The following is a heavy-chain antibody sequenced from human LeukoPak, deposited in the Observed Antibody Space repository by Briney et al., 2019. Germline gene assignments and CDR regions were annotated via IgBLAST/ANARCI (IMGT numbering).Heavy chain of an antibody. V-gene: IGHV4-39*07. D-gene: IGHD3-10*01. J-gene: IGHJ2*01. CDR1: SGSISTSNYY. CDR2: IFYSGST. Sequence: SETLSLTCTVSSGSISTSNYYWGWVRQPPGKALEWIGNIFYSGSTYYSPSLKSRVTISLDTSRNQFSLKLSSVTAADTAVYYCAKDSGSATPGEDLWGRGTLVTVSS. CDR3: AKDSGSATPGEDL.